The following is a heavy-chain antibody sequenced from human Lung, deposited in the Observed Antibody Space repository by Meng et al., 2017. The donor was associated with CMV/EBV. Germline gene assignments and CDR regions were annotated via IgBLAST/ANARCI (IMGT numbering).Heavy chain of an antibody. CDR2: IHSSGST. D-gene: IGHD3-10*01. CDR1: GGPISGGGYY. V-gene: IGHV4-31*03. J-gene: IGHJ5*02. CDR3: ARASYGSGSPLGESWFDP. Sequence: VLLRGPGPGLVMPSRTRSLTCTVSGGPISGGGYYWIWIRQNPGKGLEWIGYIHSSGSTYYNPSLRSRLTISVDTSKNQFSLKLSSVTAADTAVYYCARASYGSGSPLGESWFDPWGQGTLVTVSS.